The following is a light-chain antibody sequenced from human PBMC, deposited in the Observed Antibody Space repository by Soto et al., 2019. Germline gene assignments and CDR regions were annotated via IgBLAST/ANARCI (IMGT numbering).Light chain of an antibody. CDR2: RND. CDR1: SSNIGTNY. V-gene: IGLV1-47*01. Sequence: QSVLPQPPSASATPGQRVTISRSGSSSNIGTNYVYWYQHLPGTAPKLLIYRNDQRPSGVPDRFSGSMSGTAASLAIGGLRSEDEADYYCAAWDDSLSGVVFGGGTKVTVL. J-gene: IGLJ2*01. CDR3: AAWDDSLSGVV.